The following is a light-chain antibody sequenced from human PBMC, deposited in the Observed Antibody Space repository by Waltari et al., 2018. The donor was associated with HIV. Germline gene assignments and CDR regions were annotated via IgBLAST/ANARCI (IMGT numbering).Light chain of an antibody. CDR2: TAS. J-gene: IGKJ4*01. CDR3: QQLKSYPLT. Sequence: IQLTQSPSFLCVCVRDRVTITCRATQGISTYLAWYQQKPGKAPKLLIFTASALQSGVPSRFSGSGSGTEFTLTSSGLQPEDFATYYCQQLKSYPLTFGGGTKVEIK. CDR1: QGISTY. V-gene: IGKV1-9*01.